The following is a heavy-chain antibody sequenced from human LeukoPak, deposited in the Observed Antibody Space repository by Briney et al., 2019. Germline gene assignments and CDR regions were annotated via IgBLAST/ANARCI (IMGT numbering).Heavy chain of an antibody. Sequence: SGPTLLNPTPTLTLTFTFSGFSLTTSGVGVGWIRQPPVKALEWLTLIYWDDDKRYSPSLKSRLTITKDTSKKQVVLTMTNMDPVDTATYYCAHSVTTGGTYYYGMDVWGQGTTVTVSS. V-gene: IGHV2-5*02. D-gene: IGHD6-13*01. J-gene: IGHJ6*02. CDR3: AHSVTTGGTYYYGMDV. CDR2: IYWDDDK. CDR1: GFSLTTSGVG.